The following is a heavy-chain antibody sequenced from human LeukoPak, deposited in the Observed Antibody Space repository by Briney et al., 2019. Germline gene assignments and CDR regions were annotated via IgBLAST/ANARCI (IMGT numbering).Heavy chain of an antibody. Sequence: GGSLRLSCAASGFTFSSYWMHWVRQAPGKGLVWVSRINSDGSSTSYADSVKGRFTISRDNAKNTLYLQMNSLRGEDTAVYYCARGSYSSSWYEVLNWFDPWGQGTLVTVSS. CDR1: GFTFSSYW. CDR3: ARGSYSSSWYEVLNWFDP. D-gene: IGHD6-13*01. V-gene: IGHV3-74*01. CDR2: INSDGSST. J-gene: IGHJ5*02.